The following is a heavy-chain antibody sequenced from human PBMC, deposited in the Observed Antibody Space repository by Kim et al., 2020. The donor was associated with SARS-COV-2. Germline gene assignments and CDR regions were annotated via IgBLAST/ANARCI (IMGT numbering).Heavy chain of an antibody. CDR2: IYSGGST. Sequence: GGSLRLSCAASGFTVSSNYMSWVRQASGKGLEWVSVIYSGGSTYYADSVKGQFTISRDNSKNTLYLQMNSLRAEDTAVYYCARDLYYYGMDVWGQGTTVTGSS. J-gene: IGHJ6*02. CDR3: ARDLYYYGMDV. V-gene: IGHV3-53*01. CDR1: GFTVSSNY.